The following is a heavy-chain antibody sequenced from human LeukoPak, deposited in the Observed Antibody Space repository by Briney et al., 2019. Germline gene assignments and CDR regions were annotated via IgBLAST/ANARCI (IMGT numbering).Heavy chain of an antibody. Sequence: GGSLRLSCAASGFTFSSYTMNWVRQAPGKGLEWLSYITGSSSSIYYADSVRGRFTISRDNAKNTLYLQMNSLRAEDTAVYFCTRVGYCATTSCRTAFDIWGQGTMVTVSS. CDR1: GFTFSSYT. D-gene: IGHD2-2*01. J-gene: IGHJ3*02. V-gene: IGHV3-48*04. CDR3: TRVGYCATTSCRTAFDI. CDR2: ITGSSSSI.